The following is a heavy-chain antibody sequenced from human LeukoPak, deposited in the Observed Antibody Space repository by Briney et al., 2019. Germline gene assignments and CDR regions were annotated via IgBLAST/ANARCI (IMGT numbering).Heavy chain of an antibody. CDR2: LTYDGSNK. J-gene: IGHJ4*02. CDR1: GLTFSRYG. V-gene: IGHV3-30*18. Sequence: PGGSLRLSCGASGLTFSRYGMHLVRQAPGKGLEGVAGLTYDGSNKYHSDSVKGRFNISRDNSKNTLYLQMNSLRAEDTAVYYCAKSLARRETYYYDSSGDYHQKGFDYWGQGTLVTVSS. CDR3: AKSLARRETYYYDSSGDYHQKGFDY. D-gene: IGHD3-22*01.